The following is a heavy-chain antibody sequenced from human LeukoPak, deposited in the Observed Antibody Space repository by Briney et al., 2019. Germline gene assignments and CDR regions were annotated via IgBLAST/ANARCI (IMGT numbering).Heavy chain of an antibody. Sequence: SETLSLTCIVSGGPISSSSYYWGWIRQPPGTGLEWIGSIYYSGSTNYNPSLKSRVTISVDTSKNQFSLKLSSVTAADTAVYYCARLGRDGYKGHVAPDYWGQGTLVTVSS. V-gene: IGHV4-39*07. CDR2: IYYSGST. J-gene: IGHJ4*02. D-gene: IGHD5-24*01. CDR1: GGPISSSSYY. CDR3: ARLGRDGYKGHVAPDY.